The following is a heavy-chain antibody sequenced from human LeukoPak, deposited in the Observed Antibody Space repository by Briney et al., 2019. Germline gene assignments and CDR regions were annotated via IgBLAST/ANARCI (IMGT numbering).Heavy chain of an antibody. CDR3: AKDLVRSSWYEQSYYYYYMDV. CDR1: GFTFSSYA. J-gene: IGHJ6*03. Sequence: GGSLRLSCAASGFTFSSYAMSWVRQAPGKGLEWVSAISGSGGSTYYADSVKGRFTISRDNSKNTLYLQMNSLRAEDTAVYYCAKDLVRSSWYEQSYYYYYMDVWGKGTTVTVSS. CDR2: ISGSGGST. V-gene: IGHV3-23*01. D-gene: IGHD6-13*01.